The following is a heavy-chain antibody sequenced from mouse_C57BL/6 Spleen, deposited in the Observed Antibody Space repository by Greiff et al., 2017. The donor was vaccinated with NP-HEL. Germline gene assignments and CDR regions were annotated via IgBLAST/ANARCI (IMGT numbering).Heavy chain of an antibody. D-gene: IGHD1-1*01. CDR2: ISYSGST. Sequence: EVQLQQSGPGMVKPSQSLSLTCTVTGYSITSGYDWHWIRHFPGNKLEWMGYISYSGSTNYNPSLKSRISITHDTSKNHFFLKLNSVTTEDTATYYCARASYYGGAMDYWGQGTSVTVSS. V-gene: IGHV3-1*01. CDR3: ARASYYGGAMDY. J-gene: IGHJ4*01. CDR1: GYSITSGYD.